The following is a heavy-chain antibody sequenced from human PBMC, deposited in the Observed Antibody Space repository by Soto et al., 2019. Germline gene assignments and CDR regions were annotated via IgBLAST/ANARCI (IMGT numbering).Heavy chain of an antibody. J-gene: IGHJ3*01. CDR2: ISWNSGSI. Sequence: DVQLVESGGGLVQPGRSLRLSCAASGFTFDDYAMHWVRQAPGKGLEWVSGISWNSGSIGYADSVKGRFTISRDNAKNSLYLQMNSLRAEDTALYYCAKDRKPYYYDAFDDWGQGTMVTVSS. CDR3: AKDRKPYYYDAFDD. V-gene: IGHV3-9*01. D-gene: IGHD3-22*01. CDR1: GFTFDDYA.